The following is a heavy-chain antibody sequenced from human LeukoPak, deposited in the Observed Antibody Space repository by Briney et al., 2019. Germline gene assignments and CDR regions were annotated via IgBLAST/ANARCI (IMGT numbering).Heavy chain of an antibody. J-gene: IGHJ5*02. Sequence: SETLSLTCIVSGGSITSNTYFWDWIRQTPGKGLEWIGSIYYSGSTYYNPSLKSRVTISLDTSKNQFSLKLSSVTAADTAMYYCASLRGAWDRNWFDPWGQGTLVAVSS. CDR3: ASLRGAWDRNWFDP. CDR1: GGSITSNTYF. V-gene: IGHV4-39*07. D-gene: IGHD1-26*01. CDR2: IYYSGST.